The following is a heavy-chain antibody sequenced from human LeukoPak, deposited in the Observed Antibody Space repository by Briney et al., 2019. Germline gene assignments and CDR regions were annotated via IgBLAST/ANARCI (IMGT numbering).Heavy chain of an antibody. CDR1: GFTFSTYN. CDR2: ITSSSTNI. D-gene: IGHD1-26*01. CDR3: ATSGNYYLKY. Sequence: GGSLRLSCAASGFTFSTYNMNWVRQAPGKGLEWVSHITSSSTNIYCADSVKGRFTISRDNAKNALSLQMNSLRDEDTAVYYCATSGNYYLKYWGQGTLVTVSS. J-gene: IGHJ4*02. V-gene: IGHV3-48*02.